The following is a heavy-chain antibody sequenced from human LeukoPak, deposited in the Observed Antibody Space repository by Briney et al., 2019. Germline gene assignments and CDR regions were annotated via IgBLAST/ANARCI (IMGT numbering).Heavy chain of an antibody. D-gene: IGHD3-10*01. Sequence: GGSLRLSCATSTLTFRSYTMNWVRQAPGRGLEWVSSISPSGNSKYHADSVKGRFTISRDNAENSLYMQMNSLRAENTGVYYCVRDFLGESGAGGYWGQGTLVTVSS. CDR1: TLTFRSYT. J-gene: IGHJ4*02. CDR2: ISPSGNSK. CDR3: VRDFLGESGAGGY. V-gene: IGHV3-21*01.